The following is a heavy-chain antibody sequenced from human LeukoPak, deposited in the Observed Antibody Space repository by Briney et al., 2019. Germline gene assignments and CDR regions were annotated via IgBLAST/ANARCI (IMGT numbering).Heavy chain of an antibody. J-gene: IGHJ4*02. V-gene: IGHV3-33*06. CDR2: IWYDGSNK. CDR3: VKDSGSG. D-gene: IGHD5-12*01. CDR1: GFTFNTYT. Sequence: GGSLRLSCAASGFTFNTYTMFWVRQAPGKGLEWVAVIWYDGSNKYYADSVKGRFTISRDNSNNTLYLQMNSLRAEDTAVYYCVKDSGSGWGQGTLVTVSS.